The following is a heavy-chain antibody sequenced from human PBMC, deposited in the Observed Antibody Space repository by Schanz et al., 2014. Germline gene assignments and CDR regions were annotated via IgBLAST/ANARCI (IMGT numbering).Heavy chain of an antibody. CDR1: GFTLSNYA. CDR3: ARKMKLGVYGGKGHDSLDI. V-gene: IGHV3-23*01. Sequence: EVQLMESGGGLVKPGGSLRLSCAAPGFTLSNYAMHWVRQTPGKGLEWVSSFNDGGVNKYYADSVKGRFTISSDNSKSTLYLQMSSLRAEDTAVYYCARKMKLGVYGGKGHDSLDIWGQGTMVTVSS. D-gene: IGHD4-17*01. J-gene: IGHJ3*02. CDR2: FNDGGVNK.